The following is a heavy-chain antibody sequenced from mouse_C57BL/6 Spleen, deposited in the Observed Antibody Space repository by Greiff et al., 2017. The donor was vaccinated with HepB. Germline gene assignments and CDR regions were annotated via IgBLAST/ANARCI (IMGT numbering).Heavy chain of an antibody. Sequence: EVQGVESGGGLVKPGGSLKLSCAASGFTFSSYAMSWVRQTPEKRLEWVATISDGGSYTYYPDNVKGRFTISRDNAKNNLYLQMSHLKSEDTAMYYCARDGPPFDYWGQGTTLTVSS. CDR3: ARDGPPFDY. CDR1: GFTFSSYA. J-gene: IGHJ2*01. V-gene: IGHV5-4*01. CDR2: ISDGGSYT.